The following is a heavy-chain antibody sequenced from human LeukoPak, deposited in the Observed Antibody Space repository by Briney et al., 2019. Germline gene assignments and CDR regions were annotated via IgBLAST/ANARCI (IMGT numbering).Heavy chain of an antibody. CDR2: IKQDGSEK. CDR1: GFTFSSYW. V-gene: IGHV3-7*03. Sequence: GGSLRLSCAASGFTFSSYWMSWVRQAPGKGLEWVANIKQDGSEKYYVDSVKGRFTISRDNAKNSLYLQMNSLRAEDTAVYYWGGDSSGWYYFDYWGRGPLVPVPS. CDR3: GGDSSGWYYFDY. J-gene: IGHJ4*02. D-gene: IGHD6-19*01.